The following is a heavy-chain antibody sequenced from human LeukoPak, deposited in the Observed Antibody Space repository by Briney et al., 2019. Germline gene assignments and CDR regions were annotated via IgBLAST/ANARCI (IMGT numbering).Heavy chain of an antibody. CDR2: ISSSSSYI. Sequence: GGSLRLPCAASGFTFSSYSMNWVRQAPGKGLEWVSSISSSSSYIYYADSVKGRFTISRDNAKNSLYLQMNSLRAEDTAVYYCARSKHCGGDCYFFDYWGQGTLVTVSS. CDR1: GFTFSSYS. D-gene: IGHD2-21*02. V-gene: IGHV3-21*01. CDR3: ARSKHCGGDCYFFDY. J-gene: IGHJ4*02.